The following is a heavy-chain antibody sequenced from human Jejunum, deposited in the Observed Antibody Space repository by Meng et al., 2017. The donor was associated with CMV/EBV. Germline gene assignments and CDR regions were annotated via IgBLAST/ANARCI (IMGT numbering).Heavy chain of an antibody. CDR1: GFTFSRYG. V-gene: IGHV3-23*01. J-gene: IGHJ6*02. CDR3: AKMGFYDYYGMDV. CDR2: ISGSGASI. Sequence: SGFTFSRYGKSWVRQVPGRGLEWVSTISGSGASIYYADSVKGRFTISRDSSKNTVYLQMNSLRAEDTAVYYCAKMGFYDYYGMDVWGQGTTVTVSS.